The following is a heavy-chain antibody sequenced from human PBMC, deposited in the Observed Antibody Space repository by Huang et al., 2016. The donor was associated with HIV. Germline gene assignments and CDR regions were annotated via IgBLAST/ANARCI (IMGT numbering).Heavy chain of an antibody. CDR1: GYTFTGYY. CDR3: ARGSASVGFPSFDY. Sequence: QVQLVQSGAEVKKPGASVKVSCKASGYTFTGYYMHWVRQAPGQGLQWRGLIRPKSGDTYYGQEVQGRVTMTLDTSVSTAYMELTSLRSDDTAVYYCARGSASVGFPSFDYWGQGTLATVSS. J-gene: IGHJ4*02. CDR2: IRPKSGDT. D-gene: IGHD1-26*01. V-gene: IGHV1-2*02.